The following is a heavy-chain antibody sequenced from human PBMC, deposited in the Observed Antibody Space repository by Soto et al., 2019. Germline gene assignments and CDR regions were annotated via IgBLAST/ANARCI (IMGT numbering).Heavy chain of an antibody. CDR1: GGSISSYY. V-gene: IGHV4-59*12. D-gene: IGHD3-9*01. Sequence: PSETLSLTCTVSGGSISSYYWGWIRQRPGKGLERIGYSYYGGRTKYNPSLKTRVTMSADTTKNQVSLRLTSVTAADTAVYYCARVRERLQYFDWFYHFDSWGQGTLVTVSS. J-gene: IGHJ4*02. CDR2: SYYGGRT. CDR3: ARVRERLQYFDWFYHFDS.